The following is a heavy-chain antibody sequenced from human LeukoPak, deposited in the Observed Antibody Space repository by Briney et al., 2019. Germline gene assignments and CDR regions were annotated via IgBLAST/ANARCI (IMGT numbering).Heavy chain of an antibody. V-gene: IGHV1-69*13. Sequence: GASVKVSCKASGGTFSSYAISWVRQASGQGLEWMGGIIPIFGTANYAQKFQGRVTITAEESTSTAYMELSSLRSEDTAVYYCAGSTVTRLAEYFQHWGQGTLVTVSS. CDR1: GGTFSSYA. J-gene: IGHJ1*01. CDR2: IIPIFGTA. D-gene: IGHD4-17*01. CDR3: AGSTVTRLAEYFQH.